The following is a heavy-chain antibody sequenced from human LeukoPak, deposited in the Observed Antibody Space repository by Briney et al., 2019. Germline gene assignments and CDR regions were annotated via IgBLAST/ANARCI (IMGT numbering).Heavy chain of an antibody. CDR3: AKDPRRYSRTGGYFDY. J-gene: IGHJ4*02. Sequence: RSLRLSCAASRFTFSNYVMHWVRQAPGKGLEWVAVISCDGSDKYYADSVKGRFTISRDNSKNTLYLQMNSLRAEDTAVYYCAKDPRRYSRTGGYFDYWGQGTLVTVSS. D-gene: IGHD6-13*01. CDR2: ISCDGSDK. V-gene: IGHV3-30*18. CDR1: RFTFSNYV.